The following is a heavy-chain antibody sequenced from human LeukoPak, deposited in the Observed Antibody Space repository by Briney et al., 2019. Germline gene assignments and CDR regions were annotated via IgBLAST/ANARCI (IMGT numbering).Heavy chain of an antibody. CDR2: ISYDGSSK. J-gene: IGHJ4*02. D-gene: IGHD3-22*01. CDR3: ARDTHYYDSSGYSGSFDY. Sequence: GGSLRLSCAASGFTFSSYAMHWVRQAPGKGLEWVAVISYDGSSKYYADSVKGRFTISRDNSKNTLYLQMNSLRAEDTAVYYCARDTHYYDSSGYSGSFDYWGQGTLVTVSS. CDR1: GFTFSSYA. V-gene: IGHV3-30*04.